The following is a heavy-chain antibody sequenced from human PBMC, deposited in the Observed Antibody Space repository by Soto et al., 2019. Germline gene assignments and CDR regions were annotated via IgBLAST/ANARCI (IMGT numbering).Heavy chain of an antibody. CDR1: GGTFSSFT. D-gene: IGHD1-26*01. CDR2: FIPMSGTA. V-gene: IGHV1-69*01. J-gene: IGHJ4*02. CDR3: ARGIVGATEFDS. Sequence: QVQVVQSGAEVRKPGSSVKVSCKAPGGTFSSFTFSWVRQAPGQGLEWMGGFIPMSGTATYAQKLQGRVTITADESTRTVFMQLSSLRSEDTAVYYCARGIVGATEFDSWGQGTLVTVSS.